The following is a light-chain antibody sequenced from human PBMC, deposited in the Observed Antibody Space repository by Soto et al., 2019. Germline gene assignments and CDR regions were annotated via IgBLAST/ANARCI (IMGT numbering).Light chain of an antibody. CDR3: LQDYNDQLT. V-gene: IGKV1-6*01. CDR2: GAS. J-gene: IGKJ2*01. Sequence: AIQMTHSPSSLSASVGDRVTITCRASQDIRKDLAWYQQKPGKAPQILIYGASTLQTGVASRFSGRGSAKDFPLTISSLQPEDSAAYYCLQDYNDQLTFVQGNKVEI. CDR1: QDIRKD.